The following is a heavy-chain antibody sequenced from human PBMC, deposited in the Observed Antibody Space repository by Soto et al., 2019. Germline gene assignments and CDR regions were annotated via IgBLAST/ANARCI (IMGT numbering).Heavy chain of an antibody. Sequence: ASVKVSFKASRYTFTSYYMHWVRQAPGQGLEWMGIINPSGGSTSYAQKFQGRVTMTRDTSTSTVYMELSSLRSEDTAVYYCARDLESSIAARQVAVAGIFDYWGQGTLVTVSS. V-gene: IGHV1-46*01. CDR3: ARDLESSIAARQVAVAGIFDY. CDR2: INPSGGST. CDR1: RYTFTSYY. J-gene: IGHJ4*02. D-gene: IGHD6-6*01.